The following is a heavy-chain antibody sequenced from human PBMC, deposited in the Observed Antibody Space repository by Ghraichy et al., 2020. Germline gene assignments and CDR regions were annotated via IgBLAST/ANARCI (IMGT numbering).Heavy chain of an antibody. CDR1: GFTFSSYA. D-gene: IGHD3-16*01. V-gene: IGHV3-23*01. Sequence: GRSLRLSCAASGFTFSSYAMSWVRQAPGKGLEWVSGLSNSGGSTYYADSVKGRFTISRDNSKNTLFLQMNSLRGEDTAIYYCAKCNVGGRPYYFDYWGQGTLVTVDS. J-gene: IGHJ4*02. CDR2: LSNSGGST. CDR3: AKCNVGGRPYYFDY.